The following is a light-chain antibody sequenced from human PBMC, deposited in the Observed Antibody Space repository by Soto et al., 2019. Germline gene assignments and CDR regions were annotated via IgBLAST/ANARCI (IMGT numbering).Light chain of an antibody. CDR2: YAS. CDR3: QQYNDWPPIT. V-gene: IGKV3-15*01. Sequence: EIMMTQSPATLSVSPGESATLSCRASQSVSNNLAWYQHKPGQAPRLLIYYASTRATGIPARFSGSGSGTEFTLTISSLQSEDLAIYYCQQYNDWPPITFGQGTRLEIK. CDR1: QSVSNN. J-gene: IGKJ5*01.